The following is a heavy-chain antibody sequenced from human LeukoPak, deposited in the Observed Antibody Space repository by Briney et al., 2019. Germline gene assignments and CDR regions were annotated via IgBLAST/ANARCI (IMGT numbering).Heavy chain of an antibody. V-gene: IGHV3-23*01. CDR3: TKSISKREVPDNWFDP. CDR2: ISGSGGST. J-gene: IGHJ5*02. D-gene: IGHD2-2*01. Sequence: QAGGSLRLSCAASGFTFSSYAMSWVRQAPGKGLEWVSAISGSGGSTYYADSVKGRFTISRDNSKNTLYLQMNSLRAEDTAVYYCTKSISKREVPDNWFDPWGQGTLVTVSS. CDR1: GFTFSSYA.